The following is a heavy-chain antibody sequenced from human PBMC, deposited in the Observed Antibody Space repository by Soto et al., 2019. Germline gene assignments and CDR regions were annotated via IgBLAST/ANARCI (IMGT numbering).Heavy chain of an antibody. J-gene: IGHJ6*02. Sequence: GASVKVSCKASGGTFSSYAISWVRQAPGQGLEWMGGIIPIFGTANYAQKFQGRVTITADESTSTAYMELSSLRSEDTAVYYCARAGEWLVDYYYYGMDVWGQGTTVTVSS. CDR1: GGTFSSYA. D-gene: IGHD6-19*01. CDR3: ARAGEWLVDYYYYGMDV. CDR2: IIPIFGTA. V-gene: IGHV1-69*13.